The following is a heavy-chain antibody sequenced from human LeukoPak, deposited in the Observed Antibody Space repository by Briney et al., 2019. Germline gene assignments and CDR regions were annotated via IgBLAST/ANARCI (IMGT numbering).Heavy chain of an antibody. CDR3: ARDRGDVGYCSSTSCSNLDY. Sequence: GGSLRLSCAASGFTFSSYSMNWVRQAPGKGLEWVSSISSSSSSYIYYADSVKGRFTISRDNAKNSLYLQMNSLRAEDTAVYYCARDRGDVGYCSSTSCSNLDYWGQGTLVTVSS. CDR1: GFTFSSYS. J-gene: IGHJ4*02. V-gene: IGHV3-21*01. CDR2: ISSSSSSYI. D-gene: IGHD2-2*01.